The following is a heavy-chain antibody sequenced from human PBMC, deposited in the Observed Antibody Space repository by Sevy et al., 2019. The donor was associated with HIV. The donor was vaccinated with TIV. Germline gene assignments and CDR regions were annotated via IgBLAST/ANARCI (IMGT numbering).Heavy chain of an antibody. V-gene: IGHV1-18*01. CDR2: ISAYNGNT. Sequence: ASVKVSCKASGYTFTSYGISWVRQAPGQGLEWMGWISAYNGNTHYAQKLQGRVTMTTDTSTSTAYMELRSLRSDDTAVYYCARGGNRYNWNADYFDYWGQGTLVTVSS. D-gene: IGHD1-1*01. J-gene: IGHJ4*02. CDR3: ARGGNRYNWNADYFDY. CDR1: GYTFTSYG.